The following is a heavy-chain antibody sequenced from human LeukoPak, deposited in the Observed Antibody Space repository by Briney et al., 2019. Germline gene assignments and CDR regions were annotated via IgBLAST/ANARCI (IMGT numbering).Heavy chain of an antibody. V-gene: IGHV4-61*02. Sequence: SETLSLTCTVSGGSISSGSYYWSWIRQPAGKGLEWIGRIYTSGSTNYNPSLKSRVTISVDTSKNQFSLKLSSVTAADTAVYYCATRGDFSDSSGNSDDALDIWGPGTMVTVSS. CDR3: ATRGDFSDSSGNSDDALDI. CDR2: IYTSGST. D-gene: IGHD4-23*01. J-gene: IGHJ3*02. CDR1: GGSISSGSYY.